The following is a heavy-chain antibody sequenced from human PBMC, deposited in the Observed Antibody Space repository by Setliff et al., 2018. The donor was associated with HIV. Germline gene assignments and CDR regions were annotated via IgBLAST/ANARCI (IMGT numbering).Heavy chain of an antibody. V-gene: IGHV4-34*01. CDR1: GGSFSGYY. D-gene: IGHD1-1*01. J-gene: IGHJ6*03. CDR2: INHSGSI. CDR3: ARGRGPPQVDGYNHYNYSCMYV. Sequence: KSSETLSLTCAVYGGSFSGYYWSWIRQPPGKGLEWIGEINHSGSINYNPSLKSRVTISVDTSKNQFSLKLISVTAADTAVYYCARGRGPPQVDGYNHYNYSCMYVCVKVTTGSVSS.